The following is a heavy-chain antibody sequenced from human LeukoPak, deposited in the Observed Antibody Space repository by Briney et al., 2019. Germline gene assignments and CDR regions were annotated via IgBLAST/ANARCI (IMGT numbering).Heavy chain of an antibody. CDR2: IYTVDSDT. D-gene: IGHD6-19*01. CDR1: GYSFTNYW. J-gene: IGHJ4*03. Sequence: GESLKISCKGSGYSFTNYWIGWMRQMPGKGLEYMGIIYTVDSDTKYSPSFQGQVTISVDKSINTAYLQWTSLKASDTAMYYCARGGSGWYFDYWGHGSLVTVSS. CDR3: ARGGSGWYFDY. V-gene: IGHV5-51*01.